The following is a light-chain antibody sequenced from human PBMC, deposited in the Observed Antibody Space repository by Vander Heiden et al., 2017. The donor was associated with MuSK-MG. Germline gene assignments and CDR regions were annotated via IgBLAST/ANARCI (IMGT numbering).Light chain of an antibody. Sequence: EIVLTQSRATLSLSPGERATLSCRASQSVDTYLAWFQQTPGQAPRLLIYDASTRASGTPARFSGRGSGTDFTLTISSLEPEDFAVFYCQQRDYWPLTFGGGTKVE. CDR3: QQRDYWPLT. V-gene: IGKV3-11*01. J-gene: IGKJ4*01. CDR1: QSVDTY. CDR2: DAS.